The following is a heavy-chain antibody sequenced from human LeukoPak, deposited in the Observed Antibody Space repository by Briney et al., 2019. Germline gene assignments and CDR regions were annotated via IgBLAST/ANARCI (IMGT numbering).Heavy chain of an antibody. CDR2: IYYSGST. CDR3: ARSVVVAAPCDY. Sequence: PSETLSLTCTVSGGSISSYYWSWIRQPPGKGLEWIGYIYYSGSTNYNPSLKSRVTISVDTSKNQFSLKLSSVTAADTAVYYCARSVVVAAPCDYWGQGTLVTVSS. J-gene: IGHJ4*02. CDR1: GGSISSYY. D-gene: IGHD2-15*01. V-gene: IGHV4-59*12.